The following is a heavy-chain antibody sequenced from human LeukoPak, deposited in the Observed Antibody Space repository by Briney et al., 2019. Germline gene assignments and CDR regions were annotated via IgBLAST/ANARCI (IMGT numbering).Heavy chain of an antibody. CDR1: GFTFSSHP. Sequence: GGSLRLSCAASGFTFSSHPMHWVRQAPGKGLEWVAVISFDGSHKYYADSVTGRFTISRDNSKNTLYLQMNSLRAEDTAVYYCARTQTEYSYGHPYCFDYWGQGTLVTVSS. J-gene: IGHJ4*02. D-gene: IGHD5-18*01. CDR3: ARTQTEYSYGHPYCFDY. V-gene: IGHV3-30*04. CDR2: ISFDGSHK.